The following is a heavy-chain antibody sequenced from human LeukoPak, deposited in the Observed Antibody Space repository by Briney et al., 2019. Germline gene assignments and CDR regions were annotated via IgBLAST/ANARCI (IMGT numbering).Heavy chain of an antibody. V-gene: IGHV3-23*01. J-gene: IGHJ4*02. CDR3: AKRGVVIRVFLVGFHKEAYYFDS. CDR1: AITLSNCG. D-gene: IGHD3-10*01. Sequence: AWSMRPSRAVSAITLSNCGKRCVRQAAGEGGEWVAGLRGSGGGTNYADSVQGRFTISRDNPKNTLYLQMNSLRAEDTAVYFCAKRGVVIRVFLVGFHKEAYYFDSWGQGALVTVSS. CDR2: LRGSGGGT.